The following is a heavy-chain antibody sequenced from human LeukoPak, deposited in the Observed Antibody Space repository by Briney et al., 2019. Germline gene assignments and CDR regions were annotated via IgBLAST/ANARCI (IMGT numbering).Heavy chain of an antibody. J-gene: IGHJ5*02. V-gene: IGHV1-18*01. Sequence: ASVKVSCKASGYTFTSYGISWVRQAPGQGLEWMGWINTYKGNTNYAQRFQGRVTMTSDTSTSTAYMELRSLRSDDTAVYYCVRDPGYRPDWFDPWGQGTLVTVSS. CDR1: GYTFTSYG. CDR2: INTYKGNT. CDR3: VRDPGYRPDWFDP. D-gene: IGHD1-1*01.